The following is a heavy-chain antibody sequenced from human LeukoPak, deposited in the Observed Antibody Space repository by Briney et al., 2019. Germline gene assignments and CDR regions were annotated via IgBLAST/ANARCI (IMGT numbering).Heavy chain of an antibody. J-gene: IGHJ4*02. CDR3: ARGQTAMGPYFDY. V-gene: IGHV4-30-2*01. CDR2: IYHSGST. CDR1: GFSISSGGYS. D-gene: IGHD5-18*01. Sequence: PSETLSLTCAASGFSISSGGYSWSWIRQPPGKGLEWIGYIYHSGSTYYNPSLKSRVTISVDRSKNQFSLKLSSVTAADTAVYYCARGQTAMGPYFDYWGQGTLVTVSS.